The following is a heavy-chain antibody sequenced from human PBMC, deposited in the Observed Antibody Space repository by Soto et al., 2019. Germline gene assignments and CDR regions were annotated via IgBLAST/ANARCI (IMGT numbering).Heavy chain of an antibody. CDR3: ARATYSNAWYRFDL. Sequence: GGSLRLSCEASGFTFSRYWMSWVRQAPGKGLGWVADIKHDGSVQYYVDSVKGRFTISRDNAKKLLYLQMNGLRAEDTALYYCARATYSNAWYRFDLWGQGTLVTVSS. V-gene: IGHV3-7*03. D-gene: IGHD4-4*01. CDR2: IKHDGSVQ. J-gene: IGHJ4*02. CDR1: GFTFSRYW.